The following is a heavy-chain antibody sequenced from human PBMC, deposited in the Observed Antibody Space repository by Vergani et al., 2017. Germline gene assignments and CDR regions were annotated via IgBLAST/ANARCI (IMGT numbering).Heavy chain of an antibody. V-gene: IGHV4-61*08. CDR2: IYYSGST. Sequence: QVQLQESGPGLVKPSETLSLTCTVSNYSISRGYYWSWIRQPPGKGLEWIGYIYYSGSTNYNPSLKSRVTISVDTSKNQFSLKLSSVTAADTAVYYCARVDGEDGMDVWGQGTTVTVSS. CDR1: NYSISRGYY. D-gene: IGHD2-2*03. CDR3: ARVDGEDGMDV. J-gene: IGHJ6*02.